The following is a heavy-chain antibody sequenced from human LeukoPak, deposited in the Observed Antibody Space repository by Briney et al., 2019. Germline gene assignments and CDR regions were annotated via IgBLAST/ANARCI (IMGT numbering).Heavy chain of an antibody. J-gene: IGHJ3*02. D-gene: IGHD2-2*02. CDR2: ISAYNGNT. Sequence: SSVKVSCKASGYTFTGYYMHWVRQAPGQGLEWMGWISAYNGNTNYAQKLQGRVTMTTDTSTSTAYMELRSLRSDDTAVYYCARDPVVVPAAISLDAFDIWGQGTMVTVSS. CDR3: ARDPVVVPAAISLDAFDI. CDR1: GYTFTGYY. V-gene: IGHV1-18*04.